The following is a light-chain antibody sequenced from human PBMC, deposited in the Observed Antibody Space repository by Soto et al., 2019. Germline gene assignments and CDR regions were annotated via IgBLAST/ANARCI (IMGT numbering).Light chain of an antibody. V-gene: IGKV3-20*01. Sequence: EFVLTQSPGTLSLSPGERATLSCRASQSVSSSSLAWYQHKPGQAPRLLIYGASSRAPGIPDRFSGSGSGTDFTLTISRLEPEDFAVYYCHQYATSPGRTFGQGTKVEIK. CDR3: HQYATSPGRT. J-gene: IGKJ1*01. CDR1: QSVSSSS. CDR2: GAS.